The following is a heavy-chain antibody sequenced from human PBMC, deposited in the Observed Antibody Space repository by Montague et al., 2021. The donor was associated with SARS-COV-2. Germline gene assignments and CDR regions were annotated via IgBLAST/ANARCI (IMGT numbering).Heavy chain of an antibody. V-gene: IGHV2-70*01. CDR3: ARSYGDYRDSYFDY. J-gene: IGHJ4*02. CDR2: IDWGEDQ. Sequence: PALVKPTQTLTLTCTFSGFSLNTSGMCVSWIRQPPGKALEWLALIDWGEDQYYSTSLKTRLTISKDTSKNQVVLTMTNMDPIDTATYYCARSYGDYRDSYFDYWGQGTLVTVSS. CDR1: GFSLNTSGMC. D-gene: IGHD4-17*01.